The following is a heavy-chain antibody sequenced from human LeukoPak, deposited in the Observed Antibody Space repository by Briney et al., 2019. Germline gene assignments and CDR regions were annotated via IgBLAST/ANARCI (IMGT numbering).Heavy chain of an antibody. CDR3: AKDRAAYNWEFDS. D-gene: IGHD1-20*01. CDR2: INFSGGTA. V-gene: IGHV3-23*01. J-gene: IGHJ4*02. Sequence: GGSLRLSCAASGFNFDSYAMSWVRQAPGKGLEWVSGINFSGGTAYYIDSVKGHFTISRDNSKNTLYLQMNGLRAEDTAIYYCAKDRAAYNWEFDSWGQGTPVTVSS. CDR1: GFNFDSYA.